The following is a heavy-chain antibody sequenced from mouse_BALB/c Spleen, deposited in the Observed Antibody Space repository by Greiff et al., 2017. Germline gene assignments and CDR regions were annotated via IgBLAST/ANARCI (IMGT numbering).Heavy chain of an antibody. CDR2: ISYSGST. CDR1: GYSITSDYA. J-gene: IGHJ4*01. Sequence: EVQLQQSGPGLVKPSQSLSLTCTVTGYSITSDYAWNWIRQFPGNKLEWMGYISYSGSTSYNPSLKSRISITRDTSKNQFFLQLNSVTTEDTATYYCARGDYDGTLYYAMDYWGQGTSVTVSS. CDR3: ARGDYDGTLYYAMDY. D-gene: IGHD2-4*01. V-gene: IGHV3-2*02.